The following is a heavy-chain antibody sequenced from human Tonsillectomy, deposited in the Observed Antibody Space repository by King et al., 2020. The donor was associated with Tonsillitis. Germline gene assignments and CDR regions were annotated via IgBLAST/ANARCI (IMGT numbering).Heavy chain of an antibody. CDR1: GGSTSRGGYY. Sequence: QLQESGPGLVKPSQTLSLTCPVSGGSTSRGGYYWTWIRQHPGKSLDWVGFMYYSCNTYYNPSRNSRVNISIDSSKNQFSLKLGSVTSADTAIYFCVSYCGGDCSSGGFASWGQGTLVTVSS. D-gene: IGHD2-21*02. J-gene: IGHJ4*02. CDR2: MYYSCNT. V-gene: IGHV4-31*03. CDR3: VSYCGGDCSSGGFAS.